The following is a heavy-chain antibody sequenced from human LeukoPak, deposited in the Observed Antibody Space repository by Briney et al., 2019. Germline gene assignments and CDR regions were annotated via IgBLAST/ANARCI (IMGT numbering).Heavy chain of an antibody. D-gene: IGHD3-16*01. CDR2: INSGGSIT. V-gene: IGHV3-74*01. CDR1: GFTFSSYW. CDR3: ARALAY. J-gene: IGHJ4*02. Sequence: PGGSLRLSCAASGFTFSSYWMHWVRQAPGKGLVWVSHINSGGSITSYADSVKGRFTISRDNAKNTLYLQMNSLRADDTAVYYCARALAYWGQGTQVTVSS.